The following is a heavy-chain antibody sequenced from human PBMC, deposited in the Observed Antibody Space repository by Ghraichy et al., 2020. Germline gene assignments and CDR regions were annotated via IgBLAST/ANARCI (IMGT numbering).Heavy chain of an antibody. CDR3: ARAPIVGGSGSYHYYYYGMDV. J-gene: IGHJ6*02. CDR1: GGSISSGSYY. CDR2: IYTSGST. Sequence: SETLSLTCTVSGGSISSGSYYWSWIRQPAGKGLEWIRRIYTSGSTNYNPSLKCRVTISVDTSKNQFSLKLSSVTAADTAVYYCARAPIVGGSGSYHYYYYGMDVWGQGTTVTVSS. D-gene: IGHD3-10*01. V-gene: IGHV4-61*02.